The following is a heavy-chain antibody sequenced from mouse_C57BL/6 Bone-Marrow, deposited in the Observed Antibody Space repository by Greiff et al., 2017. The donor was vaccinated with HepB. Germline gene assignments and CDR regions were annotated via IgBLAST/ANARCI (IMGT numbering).Heavy chain of an antibody. CDR1: GFTFTDYY. D-gene: IGHD1-1*01. V-gene: IGHV7-3*01. Sequence: DVKLVESGGGLVQPGGSLSLSCAASGFTFTDYYMSWVRQPPGKALEWLGFIRNKANGYTTEYSASVKGRFTISRDNSQSILYLQMNALRAEDSATYYCARYRGTTVVWDAMDYWGQGTSVTVSS. J-gene: IGHJ4*01. CDR3: ARYRGTTVVWDAMDY. CDR2: IRNKANGYTT.